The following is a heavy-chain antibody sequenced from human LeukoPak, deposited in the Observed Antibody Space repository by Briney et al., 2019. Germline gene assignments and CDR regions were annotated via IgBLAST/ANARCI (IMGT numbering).Heavy chain of an antibody. J-gene: IGHJ5*02. Sequence: KSSQTLSLTCTVSDGSIVSGGYYWSWIRQHPGKGLEWIGYIYYTGSTYYNPSLESRLSISVDTPKNQFSLRLTSVTVADTAVYYCAREHQKRAWFDPWGQGTQVTVSS. CDR1: DGSIVSGGYY. CDR2: IYYTGST. CDR3: AREHQKRAWFDP. V-gene: IGHV4-31*03.